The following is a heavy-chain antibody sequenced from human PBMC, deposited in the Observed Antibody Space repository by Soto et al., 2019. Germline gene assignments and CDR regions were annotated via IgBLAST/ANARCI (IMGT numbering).Heavy chain of an antibody. V-gene: IGHV4-31*03. CDR2: IYYSGST. J-gene: IGHJ4*02. Sequence: PSETLSLTCTVSGGSISSGGYYWSWIRQHPGKGLEWIGYIYYSGSTYYNPSLKSRVTISVDTSKNQFSLKLSSVTAADTAVYYCARGEPRRNYYDSSGIDYWGQGTLVTVS. D-gene: IGHD3-22*01. CDR3: ARGEPRRNYYDSSGIDY. CDR1: GGSISSGGYY.